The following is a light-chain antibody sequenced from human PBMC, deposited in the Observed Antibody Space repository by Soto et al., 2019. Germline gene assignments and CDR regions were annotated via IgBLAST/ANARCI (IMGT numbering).Light chain of an antibody. CDR2: GAS. J-gene: IGKJ3*01. CDR3: QQYNNWPPFT. CDR1: QSVSSN. Sequence: EIVMPQSPATLYVSPGERATLSCRASQSVSSNLAWYQQKPGQAPRLLIYGASTRATGIPARFSGSGSGTEFTLTISSLQSEDFAVYYCQQYNNWPPFTFGPGTKVDIK. V-gene: IGKV3-15*01.